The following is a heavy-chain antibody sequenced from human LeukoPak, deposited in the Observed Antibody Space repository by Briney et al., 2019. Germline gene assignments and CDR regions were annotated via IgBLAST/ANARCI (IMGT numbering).Heavy chain of an antibody. CDR1: GGSLSSYY. V-gene: IGHV4-34*01. CDR2: MHRDGRS. Sequence: PSETLSLTCAVYGGSLSSYYWSWVRQSPGKGLEWIGEMHRDGRSDYNPSLGSRVTISVDASKNQFSLYLRSMTAAHTAVYYCARGIKRYYYYGLGSFPYDSWGQGSLVTVSS. J-gene: IGHJ4*02. D-gene: IGHD3-10*01. CDR3: ARGIKRYYYYGLGSFPYDS.